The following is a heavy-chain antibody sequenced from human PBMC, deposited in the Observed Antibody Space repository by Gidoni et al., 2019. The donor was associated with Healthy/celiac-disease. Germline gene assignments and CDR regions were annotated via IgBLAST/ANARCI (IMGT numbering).Heavy chain of an antibody. Sequence: QVQLVESGGGVVQPGTYLRLSCAASGFHFSRYGLHWVRQAPGKGLEWVAVISYDGSNKYYADSVKGRFTISRDNSKNTLYLQMNSLRAEDTAVYYCAKEHDSSGYLYYFDYWGQGTLVTVSS. V-gene: IGHV3-30*18. CDR2: ISYDGSNK. CDR1: GFHFSRYG. J-gene: IGHJ4*02. D-gene: IGHD3-22*01. CDR3: AKEHDSSGYLYYFDY.